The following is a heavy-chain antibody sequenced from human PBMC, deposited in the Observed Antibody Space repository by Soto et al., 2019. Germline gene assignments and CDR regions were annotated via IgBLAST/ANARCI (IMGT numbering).Heavy chain of an antibody. V-gene: IGHV4-34*01. J-gene: IGHJ5*02. CDR3: ARVKDLYYDFWSGYRWFDP. Sequence: PSETLSLTSAVYGGSFSGYYWSWIRQPPGKGLEWIGEINHSGSTNYNPSLKSRVTISVDTSKNQFSLKLSSVTAADTAVYYCARVKDLYYDFWSGYRWFDPWGQGTLVTVSS. D-gene: IGHD3-3*01. CDR1: GGSFSGYY. CDR2: INHSGST.